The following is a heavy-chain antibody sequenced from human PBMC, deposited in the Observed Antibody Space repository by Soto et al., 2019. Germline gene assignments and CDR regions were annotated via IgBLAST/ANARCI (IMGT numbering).Heavy chain of an antibody. J-gene: IGHJ6*02. CDR1: GYTFTRYG. CDR3: ARGPDYSSSGSSGMDV. Sequence: ASVKVSCKASGYTFTRYGIGWARQAPGQGLEWMGWINTYNGNTNYAQNVQGRVTLTTDTSTSTAYMELRSLRSDDTAVYYCARGPDYSSSGSSGMDVWGQGTTVTVSS. D-gene: IGHD6-13*01. V-gene: IGHV1-18*01. CDR2: INTYNGNT.